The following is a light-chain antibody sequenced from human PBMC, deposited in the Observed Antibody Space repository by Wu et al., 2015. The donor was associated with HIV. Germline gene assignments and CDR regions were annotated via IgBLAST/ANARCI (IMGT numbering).Light chain of an antibody. Sequence: EIVLTQSPGTLSLSPGESATLFCRASQNVNSKYLTWYQQKPGQAPRLLIYAASSRATGIPDRFSGSASGTDFTLTISRLEPEDFAVYYCQHYGSSPLFTFGPGTKVDIK. CDR1: QNVNSKY. J-gene: IGKJ3*01. CDR3: QHYGSSPLFT. V-gene: IGKV3-20*01. CDR2: AAS.